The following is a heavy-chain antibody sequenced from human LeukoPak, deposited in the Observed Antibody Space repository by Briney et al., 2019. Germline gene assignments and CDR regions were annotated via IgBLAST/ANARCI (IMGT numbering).Heavy chain of an antibody. J-gene: IGHJ4*02. CDR3: ARDPAYYYDSSGYPN. V-gene: IGHV3-53*01. CDR2: IYSGGST. Sequence: GGSLRLSCAASGFTVSSNYMSWVRQAPGKGLEWVSVIYSGGSTYYADSVKGRFTISRDNSKNTLYLQMNSLRAEDTAVYYCARDPAYYYDSSGYPNWGQGTLVTVSS. D-gene: IGHD3-22*01. CDR1: GFTVSSNY.